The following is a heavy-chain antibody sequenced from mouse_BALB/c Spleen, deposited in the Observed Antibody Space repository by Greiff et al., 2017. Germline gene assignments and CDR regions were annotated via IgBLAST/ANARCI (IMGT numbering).Heavy chain of an antibody. CDR3: ARGLGRSGYFDV. J-gene: IGHJ1*01. D-gene: IGHD4-1*01. V-gene: IGHV7-3*02. CDR2: IRNKANGYTT. CDR1: GFTFTDYY. Sequence: EVKLVESGGGLVQPGGSLRLSCATSGFTFTDYYMSWVRQPPGKALEGLGFIRNKANGYTTEYSASVKGRFTITRDNSQSILYLQMNTLRAEDSATYYCARGLGRSGYFDVWGAGTTVTVSS.